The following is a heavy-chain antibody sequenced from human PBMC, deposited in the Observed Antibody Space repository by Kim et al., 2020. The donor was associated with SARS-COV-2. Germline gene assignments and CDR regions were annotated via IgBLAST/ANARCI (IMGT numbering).Heavy chain of an antibody. CDR2: ISYNGDTT. Sequence: GGSLRLSCAASGFTFSTYALSWVRQAPGKGLEWVSSISYNGDTTYYADSVKGRFTISRDNSKNTLYLQVNSLRVEDTAVYFCAKGRAGSYYNSLDYWGQGTLVTCAS. D-gene: IGHD3-10*01. CDR3: AKGRAGSYYNSLDY. J-gene: IGHJ4*02. CDR1: GFTFSTYA. V-gene: IGHV3-23*01.